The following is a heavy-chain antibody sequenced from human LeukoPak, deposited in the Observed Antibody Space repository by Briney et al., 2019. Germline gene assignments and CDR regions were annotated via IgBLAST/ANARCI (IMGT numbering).Heavy chain of an antibody. J-gene: IGHJ5*02. CDR1: GFTFSSYG. CDR2: ISYDGSSK. D-gene: IGHD2-2*01. Sequence: GGSLRLSCAASGFTFSSYGMHWVRQAPGKGLEWVAAISYDGSSKYYADSVMGRFSVSRDNSKNTVYLQLSSLRPEDTAVYYCARDHQLQNGNWFDPWGQGTLVTVSS. CDR3: ARDHQLQNGNWFDP. V-gene: IGHV3-30*03.